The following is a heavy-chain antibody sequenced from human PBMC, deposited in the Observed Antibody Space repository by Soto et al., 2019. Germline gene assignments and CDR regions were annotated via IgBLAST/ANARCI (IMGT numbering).Heavy chain of an antibody. J-gene: IGHJ4*01. Sequence: RIRQKPRKGLEWIGYIYYSGSTNYNPSLKSRVTISVDTSKNQFSLKLSSVTAADTAVYYCARRYGATLDYRVHRTPVPVSP. V-gene: IGHV4-59*08. CDR2: IYYSGST. D-gene: IGHD4-17*01. CDR3: ARRYGATLDY.